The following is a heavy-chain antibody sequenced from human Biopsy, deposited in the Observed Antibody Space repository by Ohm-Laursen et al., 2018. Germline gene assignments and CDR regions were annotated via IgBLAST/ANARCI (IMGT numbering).Heavy chain of an antibody. J-gene: IGHJ5*01. CDR2: ISDKANSYTT. CDR3: ARAGRYCSGGGCYSWFDS. V-gene: IGHV3-72*01. CDR1: GLSFSDNY. D-gene: IGHD2-15*01. Sequence: SLRLSCAASGLSFSDNYMDCDRHAPGKGLEWVGRISDKANSYTTDYAASVKGRFTISRDDSKNSLYLQMNSLKTEDTALYYCARAGRYCSGGGCYSWFDSWGQGTLVTVSS.